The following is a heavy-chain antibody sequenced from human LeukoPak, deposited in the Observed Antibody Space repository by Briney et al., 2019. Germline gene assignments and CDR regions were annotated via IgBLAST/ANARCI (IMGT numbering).Heavy chain of an antibody. CDR2: IRYDGSRE. Sequence: GGSLRLSCATSGFTFISYDMHWVRKAPGKGLEWVAVIRYDGSREYYADSVKGRFTISRDNSKKSLYLQMNSLRAEDTAVYYCAKNVKSSGWYSDYWGQGTLVTVSS. CDR3: AKNVKSSGWYSDY. CDR1: GFTFISYD. J-gene: IGHJ4*02. D-gene: IGHD6-19*01. V-gene: IGHV3-30*02.